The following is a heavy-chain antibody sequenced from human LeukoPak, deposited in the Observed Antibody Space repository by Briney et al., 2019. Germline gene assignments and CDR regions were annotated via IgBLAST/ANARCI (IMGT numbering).Heavy chain of an antibody. CDR3: ARGDFGVAKAY. J-gene: IGHJ4*02. CDR2: INTNTGNP. V-gene: IGHV7-4-1*02. Sequence: ASVKVSCKASGYTFTGYYMHWVRQAPGQGLEWMGWINTNTGNPTYAQGFTGRFVFSLDTSFSTAYLQISSLEAGDTAVYYCARGDFGVAKAYWGQGTLVTVSS. CDR1: GYTFTGYY. D-gene: IGHD3-3*01.